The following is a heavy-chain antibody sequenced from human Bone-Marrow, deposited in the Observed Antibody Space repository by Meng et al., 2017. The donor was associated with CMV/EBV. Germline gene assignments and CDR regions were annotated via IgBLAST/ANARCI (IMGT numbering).Heavy chain of an antibody. J-gene: IGHJ3*02. CDR3: ARDLVSTVPGAFDI. V-gene: IGHV3-21*01. CDR2: ISSSSSYI. CDR1: GFTFSSYS. D-gene: IGHD5/OR15-5a*01. Sequence: LSLTCAASGFTFSSYSMNWVRQAPGKGLEWVSSISSSSSYIYYADSVKGRFTISRDNAKNSLYLQMNSLRAEDTAVYYCARDLVSTVPGAFDIWGQGTMATVSS.